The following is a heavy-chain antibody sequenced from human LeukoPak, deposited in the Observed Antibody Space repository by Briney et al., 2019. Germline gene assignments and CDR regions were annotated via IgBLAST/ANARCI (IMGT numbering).Heavy chain of an antibody. CDR2: ICGSDGRT. V-gene: IGHV3-23*01. D-gene: IGHD2-8*01. CDR1: GFTFSSYT. CDR3: AKGAVGFVPGS. J-gene: IGHJ5*02. Sequence: VGSLRLSSAASGFTFSSYTMTWVRQAPGKGLEWVAVICGSDGRTYYADSVQGRSTISRDNSKNTLYPQMNSLRAEDTAVYYGAKGAVGFVPGSWGQGTLVTVSS.